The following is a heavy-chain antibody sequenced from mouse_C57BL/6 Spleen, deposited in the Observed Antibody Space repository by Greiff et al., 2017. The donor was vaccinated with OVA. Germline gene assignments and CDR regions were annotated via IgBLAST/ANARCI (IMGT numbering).Heavy chain of an antibody. Sequence: EVKLQESGGGLVKPGGSLKLSCAASGFTFSSYTMSWVRQTPEKRLEWVATISGGGGTTYYPDSVKGRFTISRDNAKNTLYLQMSSLRSDDTALYYCARSTIYYSNDEGWFAYWGQGTLVTVSA. D-gene: IGHD2-5*01. CDR2: ISGGGGTT. J-gene: IGHJ3*01. CDR1: GFTFSSYT. V-gene: IGHV5-9*01. CDR3: ARSTIYYSNDEGWFAY.